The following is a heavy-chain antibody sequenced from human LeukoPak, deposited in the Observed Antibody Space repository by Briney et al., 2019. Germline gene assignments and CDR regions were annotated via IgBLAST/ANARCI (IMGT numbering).Heavy chain of an antibody. J-gene: IGHJ5*02. V-gene: IGHV1-69*13. CDR1: GGTFSSYA. D-gene: IGHD6-6*01. Sequence: SVKVSCKASGGTFSSYAISWVRQAPGQGLEWMGGIIPIFGTANYAQKFQGRVTITADESTSTAYMELSSLRSEDTAVYYCAREVYSSSSSIPWFDPWGQGTLVTVSS. CDR2: IIPIFGTA. CDR3: AREVYSSSSSIPWFDP.